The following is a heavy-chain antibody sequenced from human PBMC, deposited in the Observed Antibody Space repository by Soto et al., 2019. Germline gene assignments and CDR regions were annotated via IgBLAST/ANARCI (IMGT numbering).Heavy chain of an antibody. CDR1: GGTFSSYT. CDR3: ARDYRIRGYCSSTSCYDGLTP. CDR2: IIPILGIA. D-gene: IGHD2-2*01. Sequence: SVKVSCKASGGTFSSYTISWVRQAPGQGLEWMGRIIPILGIANYAQKFQGRVTITADKSTSTAYMELSSLRSEDTAVYYCARDYRIRGYCSSTSCYDGLTPWGQGTLVTVSS. V-gene: IGHV1-69*04. J-gene: IGHJ5*02.